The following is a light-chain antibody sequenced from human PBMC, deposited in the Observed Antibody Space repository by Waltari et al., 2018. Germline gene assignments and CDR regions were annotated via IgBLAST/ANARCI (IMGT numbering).Light chain of an antibody. CDR1: ENIRSF. CDR3: QKYGTLPAT. Sequence: DIVLTQSPGTLSLSPGERATPSCRASENIRSFLAWYQQKPGQAPRLLIYDTSTRATGIPYRFSGSGSGTDFSLTISRLEPEDFAVYYCQKYGTLPATFGQGTKVEIK. CDR2: DTS. J-gene: IGKJ1*01. V-gene: IGKV3-20*01.